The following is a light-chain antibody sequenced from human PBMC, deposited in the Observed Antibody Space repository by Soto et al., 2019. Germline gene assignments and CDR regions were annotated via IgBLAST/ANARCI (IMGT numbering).Light chain of an antibody. J-gene: IGLJ1*01. CDR1: NIERQR. CDR3: QVWDKTTDHYV. Sequence: SDALTKPPSVSVAPGQTARTTCGGNNIERQRVQWYQQKPGHAPVLVVYDDSDRPSGIPERFSGSKSGNTATLTIGRVEDGDEADYICQVWDKTTDHYVFGTGTKVTV. CDR2: DDS. V-gene: IGLV3-21*02.